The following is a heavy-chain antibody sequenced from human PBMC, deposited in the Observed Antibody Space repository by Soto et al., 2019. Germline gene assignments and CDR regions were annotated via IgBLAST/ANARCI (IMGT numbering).Heavy chain of an antibody. CDR3: ARGDYYDTSGPFSDAFDI. CDR2: IKQDGSEK. D-gene: IGHD3-22*01. J-gene: IGHJ3*02. V-gene: IGHV3-7*04. CDR1: GFTFSSYW. Sequence: PWGALRLSCAASGFTFSSYWMSWVRQAPGKGLEWVANIKQDGSEKWYVDSVKGRFTISRDNAKNSLYLQMNSLRAEDTAVYYCARGDYYDTSGPFSDAFDIWGQGTMVTVSS.